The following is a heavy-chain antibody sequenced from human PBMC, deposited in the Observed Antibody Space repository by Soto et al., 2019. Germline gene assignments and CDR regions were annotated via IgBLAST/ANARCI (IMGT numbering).Heavy chain of an antibody. CDR1: GYTFTIYD. CDR3: ARASQYYDFWSGYYVFWFDP. CDR2: MNPNSGNT. Sequence: ASVKISCKASGYTFTIYDINWVLQSTVQWLDWMGWMNPNSGNTGYAQKFQGRVTMTRNTSISTAYMELSSLRSEDTAVYYCARASQYYDFWSGYYVFWFDPWGQGTLVTVSS. D-gene: IGHD3-3*01. J-gene: IGHJ5*02. V-gene: IGHV1-8*01.